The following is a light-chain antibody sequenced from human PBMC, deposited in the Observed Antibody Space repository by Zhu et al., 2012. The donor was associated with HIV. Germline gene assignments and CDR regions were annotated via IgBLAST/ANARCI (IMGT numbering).Light chain of an antibody. V-gene: IGKV3-11*01. CDR2: HAS. Sequence: IVLTQSPATLSLSPGERATLSCRASQSVSSYLAWYQQKPGQAPRLLIYHASNRATGIPARFSGSGSGTDFTLTISSVEPEDSAVYYCQERSNWPPTFGQGTKVEIK. CDR1: QSVSSY. J-gene: IGKJ1*01. CDR3: QERSNWPPT.